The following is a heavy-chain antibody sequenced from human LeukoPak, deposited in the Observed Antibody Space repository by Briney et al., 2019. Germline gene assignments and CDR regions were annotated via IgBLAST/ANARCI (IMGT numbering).Heavy chain of an antibody. CDR1: GVYFGSSGCY. J-gene: IGHJ4*02. CDR2: IFYTGNI. Sequence: SETLSLTCLVAGVYFGSSGCYWGWILHPPLNGLEWIGSIFYTGNIYSNPALHSRVTMSSDTAKNQFYLKLKFVNAADTAVYYCARLGASLVWDSGSLSDSWGQGTLVTVPS. V-gene: IGHV4-39*01. CDR3: ARLGASLVWDSGSLSDS. D-gene: IGHD3-10*01.